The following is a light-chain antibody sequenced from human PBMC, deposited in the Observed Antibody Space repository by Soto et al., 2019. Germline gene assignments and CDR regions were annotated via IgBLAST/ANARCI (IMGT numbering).Light chain of an antibody. CDR2: DAS. J-gene: IGKJ1*01. CDR3: QNYNGYSWT. V-gene: IGKV1-5*01. Sequence: DIQMTQSPSTLSASVGDRVTITCRASQSINTWLAWYQQKPGKAPKLLIYDASSLESGVPSRFSGSGSGTEFTLTISSLQPDDFATYYCQNYNGYSWTFGLGTKVDIK. CDR1: QSINTW.